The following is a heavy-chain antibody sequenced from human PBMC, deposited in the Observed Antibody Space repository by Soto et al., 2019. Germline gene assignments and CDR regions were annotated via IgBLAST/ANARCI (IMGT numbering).Heavy chain of an antibody. CDR2: INSDGSST. J-gene: IGHJ4*02. CDR1: GFTFSNHW. CDR3: ARARLGELSH. V-gene: IGHV3-74*01. Sequence: GGSLRLSCAASGFTFSNHWMHLIRQAPGKGLVWVSRINSDGSSTSYADSVKGRFTISRDNAKNTLYLQMNSLRAEDTAVYYCARARLGELSHWGQGTLVTVSS. D-gene: IGHD3-16*02.